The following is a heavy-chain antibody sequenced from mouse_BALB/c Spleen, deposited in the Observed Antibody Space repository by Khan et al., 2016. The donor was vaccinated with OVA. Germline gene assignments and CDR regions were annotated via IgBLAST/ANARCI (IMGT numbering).Heavy chain of an antibody. V-gene: IGHV5-17*02. CDR2: ISSGSSTF. Sequence: EVELVESGGGLVQPGGSRKLSCAASGFTFSSFGMFWIRQAPEKGLEWVAYISSGSSTFYYADTVKGRFTISRDNPKHTLFLQMTSLRSEDTAMYYCARILGIYAMDYWGQGTSVTVSS. D-gene: IGHD1-1*02. CDR1: GFTFSSFG. CDR3: ARILGIYAMDY. J-gene: IGHJ4*01.